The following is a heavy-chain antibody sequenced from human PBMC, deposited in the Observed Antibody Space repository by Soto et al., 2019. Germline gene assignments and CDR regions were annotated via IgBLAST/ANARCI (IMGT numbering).Heavy chain of an antibody. CDR3: ARDVVSKGSVDD. D-gene: IGHD2-15*01. Sequence: QVQLVESGGGVVQPGRSLRLSCAASGFTFSSHILHWVRQAPGKGLEWVALISYAGSNEYYADSVKGRFTISRDNSKNTQYLQMNSLRTEDTAMYYCARDVVSKGSVDDWGQGTLVTVSS. CDR1: GFTFSSHI. CDR2: ISYAGSNE. V-gene: IGHV3-30-3*01. J-gene: IGHJ4*02.